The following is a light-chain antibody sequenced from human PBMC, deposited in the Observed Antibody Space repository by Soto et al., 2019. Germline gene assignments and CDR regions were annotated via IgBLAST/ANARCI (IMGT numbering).Light chain of an antibody. CDR3: QQYKDGAWT. CDR2: DAS. Sequence: DIQLTQSPSFLSASVGDRVTITCRASQRIDRYLAWYQQKPGKAPKLLVYDASTLEGGVPSSFSGSGSATEFILTISSLQPDDFATYYCQQYKDGAWTFGQGTRVEIK. V-gene: IGKV1-5*01. CDR1: QRIDRY. J-gene: IGKJ1*01.